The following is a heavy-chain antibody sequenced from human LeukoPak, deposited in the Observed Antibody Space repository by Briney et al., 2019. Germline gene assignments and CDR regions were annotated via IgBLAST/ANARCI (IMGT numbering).Heavy chain of an antibody. V-gene: IGHV3-53*01. CDR3: ARGLFLSGYLDAFVI. J-gene: IGHJ3*02. CDR2: IYSDGRT. D-gene: IGHD3-22*01. Sequence: GGSLRLSCAASGFTVSNKYMTWVRQAPGKGLEWVSLIYSDGRTYYADSVKGRCTISRDNSKNTLYLQMNSLRVEDTAVYYCARGLFLSGYLDAFVIWGQGTVVTVSS. CDR1: GFTVSNKY.